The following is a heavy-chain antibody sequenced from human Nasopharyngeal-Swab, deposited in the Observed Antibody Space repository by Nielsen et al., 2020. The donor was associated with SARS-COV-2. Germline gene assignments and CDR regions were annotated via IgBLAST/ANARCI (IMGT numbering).Heavy chain of an antibody. Sequence: SETLSLTCTVSGGSISSSSYYWGWIRQPPGKGLEWIGEINHSGSTYYNPSLKSRVTISVDTSKNQFSLKLSSVTAADTAVYYCARGLYSGSHEYFDLWGRGTLVTVSS. CDR2: INHSGST. V-gene: IGHV4-39*07. D-gene: IGHD1-26*01. CDR3: ARGLYSGSHEYFDL. CDR1: GGSISSSSYY. J-gene: IGHJ2*01.